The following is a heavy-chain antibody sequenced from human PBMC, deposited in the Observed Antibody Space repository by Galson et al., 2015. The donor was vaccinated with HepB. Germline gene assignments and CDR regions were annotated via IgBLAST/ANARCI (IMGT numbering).Heavy chain of an antibody. D-gene: IGHD3-22*01. V-gene: IGHV3-30*04. CDR3: ARGTYYSDSSVQPLDY. CDR1: GLIFNRYA. Sequence: SLRLSCAASGLIFNRYAMHWVRQAPGKGLEWVAVISYDGSNKYYADSVKGRFTISRDNSKNTLYLQMNSLRAEDTAVYYCARGTYYSDSSVQPLDYWGQGTLVTVSS. J-gene: IGHJ4*02. CDR2: ISYDGSNK.